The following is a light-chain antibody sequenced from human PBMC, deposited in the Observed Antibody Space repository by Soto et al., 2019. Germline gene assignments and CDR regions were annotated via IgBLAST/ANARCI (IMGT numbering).Light chain of an antibody. CDR3: QQYVNLPYT. Sequence: DIRMTQSPSTLSASVGDRVTITCRASQSVSWRLAWYQQQPGKAPKLLIFDTSSLESGVPSRFSGSGSGTEFTFTINGLQPEDAAIYSCQQYVNLPYTFGQGTKLEIK. CDR1: QSVSWR. CDR2: DTS. V-gene: IGKV1-5*01. J-gene: IGKJ2*01.